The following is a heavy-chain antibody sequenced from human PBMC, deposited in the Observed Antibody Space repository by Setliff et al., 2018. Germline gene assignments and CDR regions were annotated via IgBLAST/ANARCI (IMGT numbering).Heavy chain of an antibody. CDR2: IIPIFGTA. CDR3: AISTIFGVVSPTPDAFDI. CDR1: GGTFSIYT. Sequence: GASVKVSCKASGGTFSIYTISWVQQAPGQGLEWMGRIIPIFGTANYAQKFQGRVTITADKSTSTAYMELSSLRSEDTAVYYCAISTIFGVVSPTPDAFDIWGQGTMVTVSS. J-gene: IGHJ3*02. V-gene: IGHV1-69*08. D-gene: IGHD3-3*01.